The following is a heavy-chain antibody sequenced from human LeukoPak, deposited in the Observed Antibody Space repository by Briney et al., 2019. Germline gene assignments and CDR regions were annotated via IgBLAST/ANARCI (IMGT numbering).Heavy chain of an antibody. CDR3: TTGFRGSFLLWFGELSSDY. J-gene: IGHJ4*02. D-gene: IGHD3-10*01. CDR2: IKSKTDGGTT. CDR1: GFTFSNAW. V-gene: IGHV3-15*01. Sequence: PGGSLRLSCAASGFTFSNAWMSWVRQAPGKGLEWVGRIKSKTDGGTTDYAAPVKGRFTISRDDSKNTLYLQMNSLKTEDTAVYYCTTGFRGSFLLWFGELSSDYWGQGTLVTVSS.